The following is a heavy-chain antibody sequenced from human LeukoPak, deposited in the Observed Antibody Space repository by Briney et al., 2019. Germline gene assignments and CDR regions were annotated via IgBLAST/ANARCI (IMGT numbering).Heavy chain of an antibody. Sequence: ASVKVSCKASGYTFTSYAMHWVRQAPGQRLEWMGGFDPEDGETIYAQKFQGRVTMTEDTSTHTAYMELSSLRSEDTAVYYCATGVTMVRGVINDYWGQGTLVTVSS. CDR1: GYTFTSYA. CDR2: FDPEDGET. J-gene: IGHJ4*02. V-gene: IGHV1-24*01. CDR3: ATGVTMVRGVINDY. D-gene: IGHD3-10*01.